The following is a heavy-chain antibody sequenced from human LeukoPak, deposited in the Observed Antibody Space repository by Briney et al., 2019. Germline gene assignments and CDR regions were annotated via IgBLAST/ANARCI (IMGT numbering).Heavy chain of an antibody. V-gene: IGHV1-69*13. CDR1: GGTFSSYA. Sequence: SVKVSCKASGGTFSSYAISWVRQAPGHGLEGMGGISLIFGTANYAQKFQDRVTLTADASTSTAYMELSSLRSEDTAVYYCARAPTQGYYYDSSGYWDWGQGTLVTVSS. D-gene: IGHD3-22*01. CDR2: ISLIFGTA. CDR3: ARAPTQGYYYDSSGYWD. J-gene: IGHJ4*02.